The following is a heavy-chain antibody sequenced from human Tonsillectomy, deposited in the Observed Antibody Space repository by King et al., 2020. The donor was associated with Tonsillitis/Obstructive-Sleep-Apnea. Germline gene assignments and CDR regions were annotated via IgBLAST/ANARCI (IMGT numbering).Heavy chain of an antibody. CDR1: GYTFTSYY. Sequence: QLVQSGAEVKKPGASVKVSCKASGYTFTSYYMHWVRQALGQGLEWMGIINPSGGSSSYAKKFQGRVTMTRDTSTSTVYMELSSLRSEDTAVYYCARTEKYAFDIWGQGTMVTVSS. CDR2: INPSGGSS. CDR3: ARTEKYAFDI. V-gene: IGHV1-46*01. J-gene: IGHJ3*02.